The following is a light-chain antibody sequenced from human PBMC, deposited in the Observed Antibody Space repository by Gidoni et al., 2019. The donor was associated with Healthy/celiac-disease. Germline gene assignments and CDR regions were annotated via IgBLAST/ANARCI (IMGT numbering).Light chain of an antibody. V-gene: IGLV3-21*02. CDR2: DDI. CDR3: QVWDSSSDHWV. J-gene: IGLJ3*02. Sequence: SYVLPPPPSVSVAPGQTARITCGGNNIGRKSGHWYQQKPGQAPVLVVYDDIDRPSGIPERFSGSNSGNTATLTISRVEAGDEADYYCQVWDSSSDHWVFGGGTKLTV. CDR1: NIGRKS.